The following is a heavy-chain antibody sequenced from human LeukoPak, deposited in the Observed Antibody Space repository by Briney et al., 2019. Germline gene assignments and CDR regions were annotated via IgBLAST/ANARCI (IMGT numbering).Heavy chain of an antibody. Sequence: SETLSLTCTVSGDSISSSNWWNWVRLPPGKGLDWIGEISHTGSTKYSPSLKDRVTISKDNFKNQFSLKLNSVTAADTATYYCTRSSGWWSLDYWGQGALVTVSS. CDR3: TRSSGWWSLDY. CDR1: GDSISSSNW. J-gene: IGHJ4*02. V-gene: IGHV4-4*02. D-gene: IGHD6-19*01. CDR2: ISHTGST.